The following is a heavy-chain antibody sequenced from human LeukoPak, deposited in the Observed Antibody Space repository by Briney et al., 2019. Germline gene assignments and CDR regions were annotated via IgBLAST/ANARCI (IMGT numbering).Heavy chain of an antibody. V-gene: IGHV1-8*01. CDR1: GYTFTSYD. CDR3: ASRVGATGSIDY. D-gene: IGHD1-26*01. Sequence: VASVKVSCKASGYTFTSYDINWVRQATGQGLEWMGWMNSSSGNTGYAQKFQGRVTMTRNTSISTAYMELSSLRSEDTAVYYCASRVGATGSIDYWGQGTLVTVSS. CDR2: MNSSSGNT. J-gene: IGHJ4*02.